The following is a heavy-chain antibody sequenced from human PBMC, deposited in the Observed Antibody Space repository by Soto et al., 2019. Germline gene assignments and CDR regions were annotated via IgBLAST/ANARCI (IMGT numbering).Heavy chain of an antibody. D-gene: IGHD3-22*01. V-gene: IGHV1-24*01. Sequence: ASXKVSWKASGYTFTSYDIDWMRQATGQGLEWMGGFDPEDGEKIYKKKFQGRVNMTEDTSTDTAYMELRRMRSEDTAVYYCATGNYYDSSGYNWFDHWGQGTLVTVSS. CDR3: ATGNYYDSSGYNWFDH. CDR2: FDPEDGEK. CDR1: GYTFTSYD. J-gene: IGHJ5*02.